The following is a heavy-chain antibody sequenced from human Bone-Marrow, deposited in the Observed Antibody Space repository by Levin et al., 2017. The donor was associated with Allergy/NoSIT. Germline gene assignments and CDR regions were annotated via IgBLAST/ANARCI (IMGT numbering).Heavy chain of an antibody. D-gene: IGHD1-26*01. CDR1: GFTFSSYW. CDR2: IKQDGSEK. V-gene: IGHV3-7*01. Sequence: QAGGSLRLSCAASGFTFSSYWMSWVRQAPGKGLEWVANIKQDGSEKYYVDSVKGRFTISRDNAKNSLYLQMNSLRAEDTAVYYCARAKGGTGYYYYGMDVWGQGTTVTVSS. J-gene: IGHJ6*02. CDR3: ARAKGGTGYYYYGMDV.